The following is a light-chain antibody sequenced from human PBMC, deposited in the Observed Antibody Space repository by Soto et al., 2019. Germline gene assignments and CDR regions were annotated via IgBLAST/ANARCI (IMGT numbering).Light chain of an antibody. CDR1: SSNIGAGYD. J-gene: IGLJ2*01. CDR2: GNS. V-gene: IGLV1-40*01. Sequence: QAVVTQPPSVSGAPGQRVTISCTGSSSNIGAGYDVHWYQQLPGTAPKLLIYGNSNRPSGVPDRFSGSKSGTSAPLAITGLQAEYEADYYCQSYDSSLSGVVFGGGTKLTVL. CDR3: QSYDSSLSGVV.